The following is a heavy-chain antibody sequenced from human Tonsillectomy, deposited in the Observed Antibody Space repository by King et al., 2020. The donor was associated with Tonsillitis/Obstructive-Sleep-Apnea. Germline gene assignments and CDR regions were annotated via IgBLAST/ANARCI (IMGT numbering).Heavy chain of an antibody. J-gene: IGHJ4*02. CDR3: TRRTVTDGFDY. Sequence: QLVQSGAEVKKPGASVKVSCKASGYTLTGYYIHWVRQAPGQGLEWMGWINPNNGGTKYAQKFQGRVTVTRDTSISTAYMELSSLRSDDTAVYFCTRRTVTDGFDYWGQGTLVTVSS. V-gene: IGHV1-2*02. CDR2: INPNNGGT. D-gene: IGHD4-17*01. CDR1: GYTLTGYY.